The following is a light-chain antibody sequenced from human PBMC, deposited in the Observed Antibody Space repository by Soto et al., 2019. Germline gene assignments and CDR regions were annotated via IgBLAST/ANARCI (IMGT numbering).Light chain of an antibody. Sequence: QSVLTQPASVSGSPGQSITISCTGTSSDVGGYNYVSWYQQHPGKATKLMIYDVSNRPSGVSNRFSGSKSGNTASLTISGLQAEDEADYYCSSYTSSSPDGFGTGTKVTVL. CDR1: SSDVGGYNY. CDR3: SSYTSSSPDG. J-gene: IGLJ1*01. CDR2: DVS. V-gene: IGLV2-14*01.